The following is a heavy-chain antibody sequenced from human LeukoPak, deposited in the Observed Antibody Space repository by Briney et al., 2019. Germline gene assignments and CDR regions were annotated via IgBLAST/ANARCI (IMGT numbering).Heavy chain of an antibody. V-gene: IGHV3-48*01. Sequence: GGSLGLSCAASGFTFSSYSMTWVRQAPGKGLEWVSYISSSSSTIYYADSVKGRFTISRDNAKNSLYLQMNSLRAEDTAVYYCARDDISIFGVVIGNWFDPWGQGTLVTVSS. CDR1: GFTFSSYS. D-gene: IGHD3-3*01. CDR2: ISSSSSTI. CDR3: ARDDISIFGVVIGNWFDP. J-gene: IGHJ5*02.